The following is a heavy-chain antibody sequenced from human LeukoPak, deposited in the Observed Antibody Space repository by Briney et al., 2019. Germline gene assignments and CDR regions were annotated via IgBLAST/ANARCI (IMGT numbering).Heavy chain of an antibody. CDR2: INHSGST. D-gene: IGHD1-26*01. CDR1: GGSFSGYY. Sequence: SETLSLTCAVYGGSFSGYYWSWIRQPPGKGLEWIGEINHSGSTNYNPSLKSRVTISVDTSKNQFSLKLSSVTAADTAVCYCARGRRSAFDYWGQGTLVTVSS. CDR3: ARGRRSAFDY. J-gene: IGHJ4*02. V-gene: IGHV4-34*01.